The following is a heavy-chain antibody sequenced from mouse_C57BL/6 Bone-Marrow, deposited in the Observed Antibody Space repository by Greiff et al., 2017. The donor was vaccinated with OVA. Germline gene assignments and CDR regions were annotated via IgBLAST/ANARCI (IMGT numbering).Heavy chain of an antibody. CDR2: LKPSSGYT. CDR3: ARSDY. Sequence: VQLHQSGAELARPGASVKMSCKASGYSFTSYPMHWVNQWPGKGLEWIGFLKPSSGYTKYNQKFKKKATLTADQFSMTANMQLGSLTAEYSAGYYCARSDYWGQGTTLTVSS. V-gene: IGHV1-4*01. CDR1: GYSFTSYP. J-gene: IGHJ2*01.